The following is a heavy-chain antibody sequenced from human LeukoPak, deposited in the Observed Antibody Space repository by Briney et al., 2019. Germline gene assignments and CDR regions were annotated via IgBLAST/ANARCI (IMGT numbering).Heavy chain of an antibody. D-gene: IGHD2-15*01. Sequence: ASVKVSCKASGYTFTAYYMHWVRQAPGQGLEWMGWINPNSGGTNYAQKFQGRVTMTRDTSISTAYMELSRLTSDDTAVYYCARDRYCSGGSCYGWFDPWGQGTLVTVSS. J-gene: IGHJ5*02. V-gene: IGHV1-2*02. CDR3: ARDRYCSGGSCYGWFDP. CDR1: GYTFTAYY. CDR2: INPNSGGT.